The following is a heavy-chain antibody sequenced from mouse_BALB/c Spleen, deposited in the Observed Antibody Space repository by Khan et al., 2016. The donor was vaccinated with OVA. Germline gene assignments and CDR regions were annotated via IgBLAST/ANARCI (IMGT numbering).Heavy chain of an antibody. CDR2: IYPGTNNS. CDR1: GYIFTSYW. D-gene: IGHD3-2*02. CDR3: AREEALYHFDH. J-gene: IGHJ2*01. V-gene: IGHV1-76*01. Sequence: QVQLKESGAKLVSPGASVKLSCKPSGYIFTSYWIHWVKQRSGQGLEGIARIYPGTNNSYYNEKFKDKATLTADKSSSTAYMQLSILKSEDSDVYFCAREEALYHFDHWGQGTTLTVSS.